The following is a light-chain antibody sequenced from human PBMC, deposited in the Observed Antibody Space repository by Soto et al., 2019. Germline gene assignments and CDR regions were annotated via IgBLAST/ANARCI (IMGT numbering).Light chain of an antibody. CDR2: GAY. Sequence: THCPSTLPLSPGERSTPSCRASQSVSSNLAWYQQKPGQAPRLLIYGAYTRATGIPARFSGSGSGKDFTITISSLQSEDFEVYYCKQYNKWHLTLGHGNKVDIK. J-gene: IGKJ1*01. CDR1: QSVSSN. V-gene: IGKV3-15*01. CDR3: KQYNKWHLT.